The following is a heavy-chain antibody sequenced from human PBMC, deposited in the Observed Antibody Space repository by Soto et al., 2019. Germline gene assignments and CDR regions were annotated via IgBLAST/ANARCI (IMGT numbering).Heavy chain of an antibody. CDR1: GFTFSSYS. V-gene: IGHV3-21*01. Sequence: VSLRLSSATSGFTFSSYSMNWVRQAPGKGLEWVSSISSSSSYIYYGDSVRGRFTISRDNAKNSLSLQMNSLSAEDTAVYYCARDVGYCSGGSCYALYAFDIWGQGTMVTVSS. CDR3: ARDVGYCSGGSCYALYAFDI. CDR2: ISSSSSYI. J-gene: IGHJ3*02. D-gene: IGHD2-15*01.